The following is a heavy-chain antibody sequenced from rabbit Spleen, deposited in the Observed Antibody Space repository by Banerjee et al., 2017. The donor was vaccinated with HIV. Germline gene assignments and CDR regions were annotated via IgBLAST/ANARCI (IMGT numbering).Heavy chain of an antibody. CDR2: IDTNDGDT. CDR1: GFTISISDW. Sequence: QEQLEESGGDLVKPGASLTLTCTASGFTISISDWIYWVRQAPGKGLEWIACIDTNDGDTDYANWPKGRFTISKTSSTTVTLQMTSLTAADTATYFCARNYVNAFDPWGQGTLVTVS. J-gene: IGHJ2*01. D-gene: IGHD1-1*01. CDR3: ARNYVNAFDP. V-gene: IGHV1S45*01.